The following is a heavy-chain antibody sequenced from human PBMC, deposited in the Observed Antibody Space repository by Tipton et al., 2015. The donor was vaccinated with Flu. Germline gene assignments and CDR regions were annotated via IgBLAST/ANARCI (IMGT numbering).Heavy chain of an antibody. Sequence: TLSLTCAVYGGSFSGYYWSWIRQPPGKGLEWIGFSFYSGSTSYNPSFQSRVTISVDTSRNQISLNLRSVTAADTAIYYCARDRGWPAALDSWGRGILVTVSS. V-gene: IGHV4-59*01. CDR2: SFYSGST. J-gene: IGHJ4*02. CDR1: GGSFSGYY. CDR3: ARDRGWPAALDS. D-gene: IGHD3-10*01.